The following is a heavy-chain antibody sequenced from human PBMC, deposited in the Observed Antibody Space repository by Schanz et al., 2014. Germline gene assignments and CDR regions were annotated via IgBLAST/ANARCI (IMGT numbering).Heavy chain of an antibody. D-gene: IGHD3-10*01. V-gene: IGHV3-11*01. CDR1: GFTFSDYY. CDR3: ARAQGVIRLYYGVDV. Sequence: QVQLVESGGGLVKPGGSLRLSCAASGFTFSDYYMTWMRQAPGKGLEWISYISSSSSTIYYADSVKGRFTISRDNSMNTVYLQMNSLRSDDAAVYYCARAQGVIRLYYGVDVWGQGTTVTVSS. J-gene: IGHJ6*02. CDR2: ISSSSSTI.